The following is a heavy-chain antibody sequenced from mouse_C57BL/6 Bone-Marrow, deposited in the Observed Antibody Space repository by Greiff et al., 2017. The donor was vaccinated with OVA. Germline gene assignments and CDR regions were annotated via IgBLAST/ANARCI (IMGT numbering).Heavy chain of an antibody. CDR2: IYPGSGNT. Sequence: VKLMESGAELVRPGASVKLSCKASGYTFTDYYINWVKQRPGQGLEWIARIYPGSGNTYYNEKFKGKATLTAEKSSSTAYMQLSSLTSEDSAVYFCAKNYDVCYYAMDYWGQGTSVTVSS. V-gene: IGHV1-76*01. D-gene: IGHD1-1*01. CDR1: GYTFTDYY. CDR3: AKNYDVCYYAMDY. J-gene: IGHJ4*01.